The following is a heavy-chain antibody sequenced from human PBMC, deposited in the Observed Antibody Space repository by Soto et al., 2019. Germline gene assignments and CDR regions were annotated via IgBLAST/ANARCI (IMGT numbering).Heavy chain of an antibody. V-gene: IGHV4-30-4*01. Sequence: QVQLQESGSGLVKPSQSLSLTCTVSGVSLNTADTWWSWIRQSPGKGLEFIGYYHSGGSTYYDAXXXXXXXXXXXXXXXXXXXXXXXXXXADTAVYFCVRSRQMESGNDYGLDVWGQGTX. CDR3: VRSRQMESGNDYGLDV. CDR1: GVSLNTADTW. CDR2: YHSGGST. D-gene: IGHD1-1*01. J-gene: IGHJ6*02.